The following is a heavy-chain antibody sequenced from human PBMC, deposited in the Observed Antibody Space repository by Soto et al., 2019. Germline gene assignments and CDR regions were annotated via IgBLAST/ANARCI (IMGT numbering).Heavy chain of an antibody. CDR2: IVVGTGNT. V-gene: IGHV1-58*01. CDR1: GFTFTKSA. Sequence: QMQLVQSGPEVKKPGTSVRVSCKAAGFTFTKSAVQWVRQARGQRLEWIGWIVVGTGNTNYALKFQERVTFIGDMSTSTAYMDLSSLRSEDTAVYYCAAGLRYDFWSGYTPGIYYYYGMDVWGQGTTVTVSS. CDR3: AAGLRYDFWSGYTPGIYYYYGMDV. J-gene: IGHJ6*02. D-gene: IGHD3-3*01.